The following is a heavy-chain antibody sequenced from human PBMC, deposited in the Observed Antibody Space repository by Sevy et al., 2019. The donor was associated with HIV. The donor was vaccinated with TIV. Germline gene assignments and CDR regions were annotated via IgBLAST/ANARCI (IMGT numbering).Heavy chain of an antibody. Sequence: EALSLTCTVSGGSMSSYYWSWIRQPPGKGLEWIGYIYYIGSTNYNPSLKSRVTISVDTSKNQFSLKLSSVTAADTAVYYCARVRQQLVGSLDYWGQGTLVTVSS. J-gene: IGHJ4*02. CDR2: IYYIGST. CDR1: GGSMSSYY. V-gene: IGHV4-59*01. CDR3: ARVRQQLVGSLDY. D-gene: IGHD6-13*01.